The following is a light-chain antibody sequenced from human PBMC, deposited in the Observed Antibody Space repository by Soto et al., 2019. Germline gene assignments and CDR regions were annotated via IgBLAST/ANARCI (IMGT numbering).Light chain of an antibody. CDR1: QSVSSN. CDR2: GAS. Sequence: IMMKKSPATESVTGGERRTLSCRASQSVSSNLAWYQQKPGQAPRLLIYGASTRATGIPARFSGSGSGTEFTLTFSSLQSEDFAVYFCQQFDNWPRTFAQGTNVDI. V-gene: IGKV3-15*01. CDR3: QQFDNWPRT. J-gene: IGKJ1*01.